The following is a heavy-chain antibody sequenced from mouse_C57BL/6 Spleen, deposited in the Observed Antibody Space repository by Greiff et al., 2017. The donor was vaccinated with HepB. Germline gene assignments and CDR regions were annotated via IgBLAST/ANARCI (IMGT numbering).Heavy chain of an antibody. V-gene: IGHV14-2*01. J-gene: IGHJ1*03. Sequence: VQLQQSGAELVKPGASVKLSCTASGFNIKDYYMHWVKQRTEQGLEWIGRIDPEDGETKYAPQFQGKATITADTSSNTAYLQLSSLTSEDTAVYYCARQDYDWYFDVWGTGTTVTVSS. D-gene: IGHD2-4*01. CDR2: IDPEDGET. CDR3: ARQDYDWYFDV. CDR1: GFNIKDYY.